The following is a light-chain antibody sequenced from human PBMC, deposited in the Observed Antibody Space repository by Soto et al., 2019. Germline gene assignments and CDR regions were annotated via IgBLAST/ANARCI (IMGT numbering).Light chain of an antibody. CDR1: QGIRND. V-gene: IGKV1-17*01. J-gene: IGKJ2*01. CDR3: LQHHSYPYT. Sequence: DLQMTQSPSSLSASVGDRVSITCRASQGIRNDLGWYQLTPGQAPKRLIFTASTLERGVPSRFSGSGSGTEFTLTISSLQPEDFATYYCLQHHSYPYTSGQGTKLEIK. CDR2: TAS.